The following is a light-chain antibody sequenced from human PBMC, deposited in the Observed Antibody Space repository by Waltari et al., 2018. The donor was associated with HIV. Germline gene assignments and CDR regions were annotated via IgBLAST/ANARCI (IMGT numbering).Light chain of an antibody. CDR1: QSRVYSDGNTY. CDR2: KVA. Sequence: DVVMTQSPLSLPVALGQPASLSCRSRQSRVYSDGNTYFSWVKQRGGEAPRRLVYKVAIRDSGVPDRFSGSGAGTDFTLKISRVEAEDVGMYYCMQGIHWRYTFGEGSKLEMK. V-gene: IGKV2-30*01. J-gene: IGKJ2*01. CDR3: MQGIHWRYT.